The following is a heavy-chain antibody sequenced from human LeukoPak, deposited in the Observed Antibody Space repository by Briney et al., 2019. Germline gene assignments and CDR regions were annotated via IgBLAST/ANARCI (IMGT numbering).Heavy chain of an antibody. J-gene: IGHJ3*02. D-gene: IGHD4-17*01. CDR3: ATEDYGDYFDAFDI. CDR2: ISGSSSYI. Sequence: GGSLRLSCAASGFTSSSYSMNWVRQAPGKGLEWVSSISGSSSYIYYADSVKGRFTISRDNAKNSLYLQMDSLRAEDTAVYYCATEDYGDYFDAFDIWGQGTMVTVSS. V-gene: IGHV3-21*01. CDR1: GFTSSSYS.